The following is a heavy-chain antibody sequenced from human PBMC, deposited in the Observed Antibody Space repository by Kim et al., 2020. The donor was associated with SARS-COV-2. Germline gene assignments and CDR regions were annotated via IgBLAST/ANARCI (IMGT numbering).Heavy chain of an antibody. D-gene: IGHD3-16*01. Sequence: GGSLRLSCVASGFTFSSFAMHWVRQVPGKGLEWVAFISHDGSNKYYTDSVKGRLTISRDDSKNTPYLQMNSLKPEDTAVYYCARVDYAAADASWDLRTDGFDAWGQRRLVTVSS. CDR2: ISHDGSNK. J-gene: IGHJ3*01. CDR3: ARVDYAAADASWDLRTDGFDA. V-gene: IGHV3-30*04. CDR1: GFTFSSFA.